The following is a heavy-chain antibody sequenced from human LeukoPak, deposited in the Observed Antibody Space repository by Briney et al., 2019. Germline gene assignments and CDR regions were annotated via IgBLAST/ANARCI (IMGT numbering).Heavy chain of an antibody. CDR1: GYTLTDYY. V-gene: IGHV1-69-2*01. Sequence: ASVKVSCKVSGYTLTDYYMHWVQQAPGKGLEWMGLVDPEDGETIYAEKFQGRVTITADTSTDTAYMELSSLRSEDTAVYYCATVSPRYSSSRYNWFDPWGQGTLVTVSS. CDR3: ATVSPRYSSSRYNWFDP. J-gene: IGHJ5*02. CDR2: VDPEDGET. D-gene: IGHD6-6*01.